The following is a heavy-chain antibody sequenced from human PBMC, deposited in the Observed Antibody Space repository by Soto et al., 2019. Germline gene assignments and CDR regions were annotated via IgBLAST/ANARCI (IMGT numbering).Heavy chain of an antibody. CDR3: ARSGHYGDHPHFDY. D-gene: IGHD4-17*01. Sequence: SETLSLTCAVSSGSISSSNWWSWVRQPPGKGLEWIGEIYHSGSTNYNPSLKSRVTISVDKSKNQFSLKLSSVTAADTAVYYCARSGHYGDHPHFDYWGQGTLVTVSS. CDR1: SGSISSSNW. J-gene: IGHJ4*02. V-gene: IGHV4-4*02. CDR2: IYHSGST.